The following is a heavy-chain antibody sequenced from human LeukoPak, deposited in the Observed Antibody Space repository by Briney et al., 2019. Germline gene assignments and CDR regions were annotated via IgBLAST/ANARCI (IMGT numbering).Heavy chain of an antibody. CDR3: ASSERPYYYDSSGYQTYAFDY. Sequence: SETLSLTCAVYGGSFSGYYWSWIRQPPGKGLEWIGYIYYSGSTNYNPSLKSRVTISVKTSKKQFSLKLSSVTAADTAVYYCASSERPYYYDSSGYQTYAFDYWGQGTLVTVSS. D-gene: IGHD3-22*01. CDR1: GGSFSGYY. CDR2: IYYSGST. V-gene: IGHV4-59*01. J-gene: IGHJ4*02.